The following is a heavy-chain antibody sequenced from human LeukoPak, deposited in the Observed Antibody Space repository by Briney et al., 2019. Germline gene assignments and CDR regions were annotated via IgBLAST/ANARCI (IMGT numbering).Heavy chain of an antibody. Sequence: SQTLSLTCTVSGGSISSGDYYWSWIRQPPGKGLEWIGYIYYSGSTYYNPSLKSRVTISVDTSKNQFSLKLSSVTAADTAVYYCARGGYYYDSSGSGQIDYWGQGTLVTVSS. J-gene: IGHJ4*02. CDR2: IYYSGST. CDR3: ARGGYYYDSSGSGQIDY. CDR1: GGSISSGDYY. D-gene: IGHD3-22*01. V-gene: IGHV4-30-4*01.